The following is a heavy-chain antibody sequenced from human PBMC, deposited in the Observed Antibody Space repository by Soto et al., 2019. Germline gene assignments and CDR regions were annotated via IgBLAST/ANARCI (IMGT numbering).Heavy chain of an antibody. D-gene: IGHD3-10*02. V-gene: IGHV3-21*06. CDR1: GFTLRTYT. CDR3: VRGMNPLF. CDR2: ISISSSDR. J-gene: IGHJ4*01. Sequence: GGSLRLSCAASGFTLRTYTMNWVRQAPGQGLEWVSSISISSSDRYYADSVRGRFTISRDNDKNALYLQMKSLGADDTAVYFCVRGMNPLFGGQGTLLTVSS.